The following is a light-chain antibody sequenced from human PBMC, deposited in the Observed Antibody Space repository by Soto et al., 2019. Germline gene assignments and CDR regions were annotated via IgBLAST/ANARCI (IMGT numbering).Light chain of an antibody. CDR1: SSDVGGYNY. CDR2: EVN. V-gene: IGLV2-8*01. J-gene: IGLJ2*01. Sequence: QSALTQPPSASGSPGQSVTISCTGTSSDVGGYNYVSWFQQHPGKVPKLMIYEVNKRPSGVPDRFSGSKSDNTASLTVSGLQAEDEADYYCSSYTGRNDLTVIFDGGTKLTVL. CDR3: SSYTGRNDLTVI.